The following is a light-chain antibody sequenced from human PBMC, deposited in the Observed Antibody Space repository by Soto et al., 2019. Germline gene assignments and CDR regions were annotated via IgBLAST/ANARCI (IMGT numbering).Light chain of an antibody. J-gene: IGKJ5*01. V-gene: IGKV3-20*01. CDR2: GAS. CDR1: QSVSSSY. CDR3: QQHGSAQIT. Sequence: EIVMTQSPATLSVSPGERATLSCRASQSVSSSYLAWYQQKPGQAPRLLIYGASSRATGIPDRFSGSGSGTDFTLTISRLEPEDFAVYYCQQHGSAQITFGQGTRLEIK.